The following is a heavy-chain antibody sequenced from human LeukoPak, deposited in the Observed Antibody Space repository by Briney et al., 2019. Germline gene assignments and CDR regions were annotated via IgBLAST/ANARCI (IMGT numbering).Heavy chain of an antibody. CDR2: MNPNSGNT. V-gene: IGHV1-8*01. CDR3: AGGEYCSGGSCYSHWFDP. D-gene: IGHD2-15*01. CDR1: GYTFTSYD. Sequence: ASVKVSCKASGYTFTSYDINWVRQATGQGLEWMGWMNPNSGNTGYAQKFQGRVTMTRNTSISTAYMELSSLRSEDTAVYYCAGGEYCSGGSCYSHWFDPWGQGTLVTVSS. J-gene: IGHJ5*02.